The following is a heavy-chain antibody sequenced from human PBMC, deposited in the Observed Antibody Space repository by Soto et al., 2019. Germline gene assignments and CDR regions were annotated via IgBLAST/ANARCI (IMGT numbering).Heavy chain of an antibody. V-gene: IGHV4-59*01. Sequence: PSETLSLTCTVSGGSISSYYWSWIRQPPGKGLEWIGYIYYSGITTYNPSLKSRVTISVDTSKNQFSLKLSSVTAAHTAVYYCVRYKSNYYYGMDVWGQGTTVTVSS. D-gene: IGHD1-20*01. CDR1: GGSISSYY. CDR2: IYYSGIT. J-gene: IGHJ6*02. CDR3: VRYKSNYYYGMDV.